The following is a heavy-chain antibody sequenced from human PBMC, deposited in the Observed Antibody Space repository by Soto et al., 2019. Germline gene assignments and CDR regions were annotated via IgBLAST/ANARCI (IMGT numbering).Heavy chain of an antibody. CDR1: GYSFTSYW. D-gene: IGHD3-10*01. Sequence: PGESLKISCKGSGYSFTSYWIGWVRQMPGKGLEWMGIIYPGDSDTRYSPSFQGQVTISADKSISTAYLQWSSLKASDTAMYYCARLTYYGSGSYPNWFDPWGQGTLVTVSS. V-gene: IGHV5-51*01. CDR3: ARLTYYGSGSYPNWFDP. CDR2: IYPGDSDT. J-gene: IGHJ5*02.